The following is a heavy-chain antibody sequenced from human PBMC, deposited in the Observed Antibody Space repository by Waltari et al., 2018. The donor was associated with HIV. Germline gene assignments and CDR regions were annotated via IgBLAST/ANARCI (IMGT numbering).Heavy chain of an antibody. CDR3: ARGSWNYYDSSGYYYNFDY. CDR2: IIPIFGSA. Sequence: QVQLVQSGAEVKKPGSSVKVSCKASGSTFSSYAISWVRQAPGQGLEWMGGIIPIFGSANYAQKFQGRVTITADKSTSTAYMELSSLRSEDTAVYFCARGSWNYYDSSGYYYNFDYWGQGTLVTVSS. J-gene: IGHJ4*02. V-gene: IGHV1-69*06. D-gene: IGHD3-22*01. CDR1: GSTFSSYA.